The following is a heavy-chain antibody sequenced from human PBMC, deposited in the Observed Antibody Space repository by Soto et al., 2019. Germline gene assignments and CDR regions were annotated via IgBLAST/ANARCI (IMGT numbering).Heavy chain of an antibody. Sequence: QVQLVESGGGVVQPGRSLRLSCAASGFTFRSDAMHWVRQAPGKGLEWVAVISYDGSNKYYADSVKGRFTISRDNSKNTLYLQMNSLRAEDTAVYYCARDTQWLALDYWGQGTLVTVSS. J-gene: IGHJ4*02. CDR1: GFTFRSDA. CDR3: ARDTQWLALDY. V-gene: IGHV3-30-3*01. D-gene: IGHD6-19*01. CDR2: ISYDGSNK.